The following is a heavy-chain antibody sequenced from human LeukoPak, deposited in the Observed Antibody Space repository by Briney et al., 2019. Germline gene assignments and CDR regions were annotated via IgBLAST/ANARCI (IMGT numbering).Heavy chain of an antibody. Sequence: GGSLRLSCAASRFIFSTYSMNWVRQAPGKGLEWVSSISSSATYIYYADSVKGRFTISRDNAKNSLYLQMNSLRAEDTALYYCARGVDNYGHVFDYWGQGTLVTVSS. CDR3: ARGVDNYGHVFDY. CDR1: RFIFSTYS. V-gene: IGHV3-21*01. J-gene: IGHJ4*02. CDR2: ISSSATYI. D-gene: IGHD5-18*01.